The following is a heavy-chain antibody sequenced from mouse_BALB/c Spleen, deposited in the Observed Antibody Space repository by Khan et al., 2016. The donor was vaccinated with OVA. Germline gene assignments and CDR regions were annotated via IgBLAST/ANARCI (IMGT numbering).Heavy chain of an antibody. V-gene: IGHV1S137*01. CDR1: GHTCTDYA. CDR3: ARGEQTLRQDGGNTDC. CDR2: ISIYYDNT. J-gene: IGHJ2*01. D-gene: IGHD2-12*01. Sequence: QVQLKQSGPELVRPGESVKISCKGSGHTCTDYAMHWVKQSHAKSLEWIGVISIYYDNTNYNQKFKGKATMIVDKFSSTADMALARLTPEVSAMYCSARGEQTLRQDGGNTDCWDQGTTLTVSS.